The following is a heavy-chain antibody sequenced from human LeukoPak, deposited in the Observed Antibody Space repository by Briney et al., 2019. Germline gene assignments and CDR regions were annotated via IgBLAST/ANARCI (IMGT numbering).Heavy chain of an antibody. CDR3: AGMTTVIRGRRFDS. CDR1: GYSVNSAYY. J-gene: IGHJ4*02. V-gene: IGHV4-38-2*01. CDR2: LSPDLST. Sequence: PSETLSLTCAVSGYSVNSAYYWGWIRQAPGKGLEWIGNLSPDLSTEHNPSLKGRVTISLDTSNNLFSLRPTSVTAADTALYFCAGMTTVIRGRRFDSWGQGALVTVSS. D-gene: IGHD4-23*01.